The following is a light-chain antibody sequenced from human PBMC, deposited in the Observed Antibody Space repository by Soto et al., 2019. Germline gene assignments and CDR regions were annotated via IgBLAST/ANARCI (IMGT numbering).Light chain of an antibody. Sequence: EIVLTQSPGTLSLSPGERATLSCRASQSVSSGFLAWYQQKPGQAPRLLIYGASARATGIPDRFSGNGSGTDFAITISRLEPEDFAVYYCQQYGSSPRTFGQGTKLEIK. CDR2: GAS. J-gene: IGKJ2*01. V-gene: IGKV3-20*01. CDR1: QSVSSGF. CDR3: QQYGSSPRT.